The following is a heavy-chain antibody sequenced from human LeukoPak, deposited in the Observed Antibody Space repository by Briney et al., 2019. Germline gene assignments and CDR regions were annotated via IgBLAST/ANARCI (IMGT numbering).Heavy chain of an antibody. Sequence: GGSLRLSCAASGFTFSNAWMSWVRQAPGKGLEWVGRIKSKTDGGTTDYAAPVKGRFTISRDDSKNTLYLQMNSLKTEDTAVYYCSSRTSTYTAAAGGDMSDYWGQGTLVTVSS. D-gene: IGHD6-13*01. CDR1: GFTFSNAW. J-gene: IGHJ4*02. CDR2: IKSKTDGGTT. CDR3: SSRTSTYTAAAGGDMSDY. V-gene: IGHV3-15*01.